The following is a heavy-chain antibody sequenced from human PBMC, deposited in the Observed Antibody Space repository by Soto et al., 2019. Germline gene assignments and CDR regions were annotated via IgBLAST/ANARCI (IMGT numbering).Heavy chain of an antibody. J-gene: IGHJ3*02. D-gene: IGHD1-26*01. CDR2: INAGNGNT. CDR3: ARDKLGTLARGARGFPWGDAFDI. Sequence: ASVKVCRKAPGYTFTSSAMHWARQAPGQRREWLGWINAGNGNTKYSQKLEGRVTMTTDTSTSTAYMELRSLRSDDTAVYYCARDKLGTLARGARGFPWGDAFDIWGQGTMVTVSS. CDR1: GYTFTSSA. V-gene: IGHV1-3*01.